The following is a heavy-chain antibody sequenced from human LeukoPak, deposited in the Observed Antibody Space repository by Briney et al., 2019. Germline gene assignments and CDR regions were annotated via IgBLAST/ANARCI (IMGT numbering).Heavy chain of an antibody. V-gene: IGHV4-39*01. CDR1: GGSISSGSYY. J-gene: IGHJ3*02. CDR2: INHSGST. CDR3: ARHVRLGGAFDI. D-gene: IGHD3-10*01. Sequence: PSETLSLTCTVSGGSISSGSYYWSWIRQPPGKGLEWIGEINHSGSTNYNPSLKSRVTISVDPSKNQFSLKLSSVTAADTAVYYCARHVRLGGAFDIWGQGTMVTVSS.